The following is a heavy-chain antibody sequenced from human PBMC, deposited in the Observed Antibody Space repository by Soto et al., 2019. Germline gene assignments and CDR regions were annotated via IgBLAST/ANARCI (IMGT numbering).Heavy chain of an antibody. CDR2: IYYSGST. J-gene: IGHJ4*02. CDR3: AREGRGYSGYDGY. Sequence: QVQLQESGPGLVKPSETLSLTCTVSGGSVSSGSYYWSWIRQPPGKGLEWIGYIYYSGSTNYNPSLTSRVTISVDTSKNQFSLKLSSVTAADTAVYYCAREGRGYSGYDGYWGQGTLVTVSS. V-gene: IGHV4-61*01. CDR1: GGSVSSGSYY. D-gene: IGHD5-12*01.